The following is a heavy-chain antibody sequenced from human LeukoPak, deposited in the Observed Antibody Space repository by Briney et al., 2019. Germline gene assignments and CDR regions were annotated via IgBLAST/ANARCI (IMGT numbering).Heavy chain of an antibody. CDR2: ISSSGSTI. Sequence: GGSLRLSCAASGFTFSSYAMSWVRQAPGKGLEWVSYISSSGSTIYYADSVKGRFTISRDNAKNSLYLQMNSLRAEDTAVYYCARDGIAAAGTENFDYWGQGTLVTVSS. CDR3: ARDGIAAAGTENFDY. CDR1: GFTFSSYA. V-gene: IGHV3-48*03. D-gene: IGHD6-13*01. J-gene: IGHJ4*02.